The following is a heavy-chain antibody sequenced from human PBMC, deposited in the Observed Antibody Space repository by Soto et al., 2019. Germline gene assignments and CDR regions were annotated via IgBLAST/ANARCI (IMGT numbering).Heavy chain of an antibody. CDR1: GYPVTAYY. Sequence: QLHLVQSGAVVKKPGASVTVSCSASGYPVTAYYMHWVRQAPGRGLEWMGGINPATGAAKYTQTFRGRVTMTRDTSTSTVFMDLSGLTSEDTAVFYCARGGGVGVAGSAAFDMWGQGTLVTVSS. J-gene: IGHJ3*02. CDR3: ARGGGVGVAGSAAFDM. D-gene: IGHD3-3*01. CDR2: INPATGAA. V-gene: IGHV1-2*02.